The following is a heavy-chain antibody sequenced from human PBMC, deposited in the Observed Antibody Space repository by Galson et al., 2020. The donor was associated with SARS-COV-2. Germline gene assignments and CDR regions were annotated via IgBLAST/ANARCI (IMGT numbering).Heavy chain of an antibody. CDR1: GGSISSSSYY. V-gene: IGHV4-39*01. CDR3: ARQKSQWLVIQNWFDP. Sequence: SETLSLTCTVSGGSISSSSYYWGWIRQPPGKGLEWIGSIYHSGSTYYNPSLKSRLTISVDTSKNQFSLKLSSVTAADTAVYYCARQKSQWLVIQNWFDPWGQGTLVTVSS. D-gene: IGHD6-19*01. J-gene: IGHJ5*02. CDR2: IYHSGST.